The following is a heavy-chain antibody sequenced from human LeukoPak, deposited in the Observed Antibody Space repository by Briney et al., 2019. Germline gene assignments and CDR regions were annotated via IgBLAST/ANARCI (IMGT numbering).Heavy chain of an antibody. CDR3: ARRITIAAAGWGYGMDV. CDR2: IRHDGSDK. V-gene: IGHV3-7*03. Sequence: GGSLGLSCVASGFTFSDFDMNWVRQAPGKGLEWVANIRHDGSDKKYVDSVKGRFTISRDNAENSLFLQMNSLRAEDTAVYYCARRITIAAAGWGYGMDVWGQGITVTVSS. J-gene: IGHJ6*02. CDR1: GFTFSDFD. D-gene: IGHD6-13*01.